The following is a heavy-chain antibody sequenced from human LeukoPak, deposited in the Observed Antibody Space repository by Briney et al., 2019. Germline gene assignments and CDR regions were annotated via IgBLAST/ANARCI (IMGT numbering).Heavy chain of an antibody. Sequence: PSETPSLTCTVSDGSISSSSYYWGWIRQPPGKGLEWIGSIYYSGSTYYNPSLKSRVTISVDTSKNQFSLKLSSVTAADTAVYYCARQPYSSGWYPNWFDPWGQGTLVTVSS. CDR3: ARQPYSSGWYPNWFDP. CDR2: IYYSGST. J-gene: IGHJ5*02. V-gene: IGHV4-39*01. CDR1: DGSISSSSYY. D-gene: IGHD6-19*01.